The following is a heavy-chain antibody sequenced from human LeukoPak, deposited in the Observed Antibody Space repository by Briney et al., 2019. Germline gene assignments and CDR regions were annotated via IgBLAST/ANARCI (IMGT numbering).Heavy chain of an antibody. CDR2: IKQDGSER. V-gene: IGHV3-7*01. CDR3: ARDRGSSLYYYGMDV. CDR1: GFTFSTYW. D-gene: IGHD6-13*01. J-gene: IGHJ6*02. Sequence: GGSLRLSCAASGFTFSTYWMNWVRQAPGKGLEWVANIKQDGSERYYLDSVKGRFTISRDNAKNSLYLQMNSLRAEDTAVYYCARDRGSSLYYYGMDVWGQGTTVTVSS.